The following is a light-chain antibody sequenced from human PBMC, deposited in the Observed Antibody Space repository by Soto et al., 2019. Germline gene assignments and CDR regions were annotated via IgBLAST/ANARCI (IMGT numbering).Light chain of an antibody. CDR3: CSYTTINTVV. Sequence: QSVLTQPASVSGSPGQSITISCTGTSSDVGGTNFLSWYQQHPDKAPKLLIYAITNRPSGVSNRFSGSKSGSTASLTISGLQTDDEADYFCCSYTTINTVVFGTGTKVT. CDR1: SSDVGGTNF. V-gene: IGLV2-14*03. J-gene: IGLJ1*01. CDR2: AIT.